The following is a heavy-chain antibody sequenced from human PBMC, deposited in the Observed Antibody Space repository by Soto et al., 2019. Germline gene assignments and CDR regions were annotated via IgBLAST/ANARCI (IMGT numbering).Heavy chain of an antibody. CDR3: ARTHWQPDNLEGFAF. J-gene: IGHJ4*02. CDR1: GYTFNSHG. D-gene: IGHD6-13*01. Sequence: ASVNVSCKPSGYTFNSHGNILVRLAPGRGLEWMGWISAYNGDTKYAQRVQDRVSMTTDTCTSTAYIDLRSLRFAVTAIFFIARTHWQPDNLEGFAFWGQGPPVTVSS. CDR2: ISAYNGDT. V-gene: IGHV1-18*04.